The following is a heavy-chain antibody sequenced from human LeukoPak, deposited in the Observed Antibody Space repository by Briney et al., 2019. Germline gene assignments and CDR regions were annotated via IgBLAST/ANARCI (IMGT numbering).Heavy chain of an antibody. CDR3: AREPWSANYYYGIDV. CDR1: DFTVSNNY. J-gene: IGHJ6*02. D-gene: IGHD3-3*01. V-gene: IGHV3-53*01. Sequence: GGSLRLSCAASDFTVSNNYMNWVRQAPGKGLEWVSVIYSGGSTYYADSVKGRFTISRDNSKNTVFLQMSSLRAEDTAVYYCAREPWSANYYYGIDVWGQGTTVIVS. CDR2: IYSGGST.